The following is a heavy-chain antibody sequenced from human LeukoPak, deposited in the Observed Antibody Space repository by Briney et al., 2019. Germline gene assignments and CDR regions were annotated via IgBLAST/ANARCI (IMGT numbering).Heavy chain of an antibody. CDR2: INHSGST. CDR3: ASLETGIQAWVY. CDR1: GGSFSGYY. J-gene: IGHJ4*02. Sequence: SETLSLTCAVYGGSFSGYYWSWIRQPPGKGLEWIGEINHSGSTNYNPSLKSRVTISVDTSKNHLSLKLSSVAAADTDVYYCASLETGIQAWVYWGQGTLVTVSS. D-gene: IGHD5-18*01. V-gene: IGHV4-34*01.